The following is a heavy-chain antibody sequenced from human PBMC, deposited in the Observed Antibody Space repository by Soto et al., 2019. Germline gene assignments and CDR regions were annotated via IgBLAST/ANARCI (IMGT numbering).Heavy chain of an antibody. CDR3: ARDRRFKYYFDY. V-gene: IGHV3-33*01. CDR2: IWYDGSNK. Sequence: GGSLRLSCAASGFTFSSYGMHWVRQAPGKGLEWVAVIWYDGSNKYYADSVKGRFTISRDNSKNTLYLQMNSLRAEDTAVYYCARDRRFKYYFDYWGQGTLVTVSS. CDR1: GFTFSSYG. J-gene: IGHJ4*02. D-gene: IGHD3-3*01.